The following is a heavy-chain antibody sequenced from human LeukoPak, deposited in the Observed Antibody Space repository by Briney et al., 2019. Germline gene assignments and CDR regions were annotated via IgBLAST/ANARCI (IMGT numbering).Heavy chain of an antibody. Sequence: SETLSLTCAVYGGSFSGYYWSWIRQPPGKGLEWIGEINHSGSTNYNPSLKSRVTISVDTSKNQFSLKLSSVTAADTAVYYCAIQDSRYYYDSSGSINAHGYLQHWGQGTLVTVSS. J-gene: IGHJ1*01. CDR2: INHSGST. CDR1: GGSFSGYY. CDR3: AIQDSRYYYDSSGSINAHGYLQH. D-gene: IGHD3-22*01. V-gene: IGHV4-34*01.